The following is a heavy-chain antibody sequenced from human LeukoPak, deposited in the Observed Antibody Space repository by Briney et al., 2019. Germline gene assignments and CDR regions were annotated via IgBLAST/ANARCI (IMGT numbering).Heavy chain of an antibody. CDR1: GYTFTGYY. V-gene: IGHV1-2*02. Sequence: ASVKVSCKASGYTFTGYYMHWVRQAPGQGLEWMGWINPNSGGTNYAQKFQGRVTMTRDTSISTAYMELSRLRSDDTAVYYCARVQPGIAVAYYYYYMDVWGKGTTVTISS. D-gene: IGHD6-19*01. CDR3: ARVQPGIAVAYYYYYMDV. J-gene: IGHJ6*03. CDR2: INPNSGGT.